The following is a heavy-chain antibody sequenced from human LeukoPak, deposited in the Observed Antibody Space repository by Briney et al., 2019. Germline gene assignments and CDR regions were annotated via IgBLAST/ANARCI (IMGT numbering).Heavy chain of an antibody. J-gene: IGHJ6*03. CDR1: GYTFTGYY. Sequence: ASVKVSCKASGYTFTGYYMHWVRQAPGQGLEWMGWINPNSGGTNYAQKFQGRVTMTRDTSISTAYMELSSLRSEDTAVYYCARGSLPRFWSGYYSYYYMDVWGKGTTVTVSS. V-gene: IGHV1-2*02. CDR2: INPNSGGT. CDR3: ARGSLPRFWSGYYSYYYMDV. D-gene: IGHD3-3*01.